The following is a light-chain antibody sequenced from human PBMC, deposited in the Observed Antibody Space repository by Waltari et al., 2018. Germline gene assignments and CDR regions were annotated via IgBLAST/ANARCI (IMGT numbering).Light chain of an antibody. Sequence: QSVLTQPPSASGTPGQTVTISCSGSSSNIGVNTVNWYQQLPGTAPKLLIYTDNLRPSWVPDRFSGSKSGTSADLAISGLQSEDEADYHCQTWDDSLNGVVFGGGTKLTVL. CDR2: TDN. J-gene: IGLJ2*01. V-gene: IGLV1-44*01. CDR3: QTWDDSLNGVV. CDR1: SSNIGVNT.